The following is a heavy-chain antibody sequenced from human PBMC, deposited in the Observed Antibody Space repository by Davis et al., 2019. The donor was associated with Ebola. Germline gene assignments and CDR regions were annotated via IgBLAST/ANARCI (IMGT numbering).Heavy chain of an antibody. D-gene: IGHD1-26*01. CDR3: ARSYSGSRIYDY. J-gene: IGHJ4*02. Sequence: PGGSLRLSCAASGFTFDDYAMHWVRQAPGKGLEWVSGISWNSGSIGYADSVKGRFTISRDNAKNSLYLQMNGLRAEDTAVYYCARSYSGSRIYDYWGQGTLVTVSS. V-gene: IGHV3-9*01. CDR1: GFTFDDYA. CDR2: ISWNSGSI.